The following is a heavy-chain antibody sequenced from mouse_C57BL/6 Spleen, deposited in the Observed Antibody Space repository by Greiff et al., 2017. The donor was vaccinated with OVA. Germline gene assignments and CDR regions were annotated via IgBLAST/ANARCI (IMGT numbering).Heavy chain of an antibody. V-gene: IGHV6-3*01. J-gene: IGHJ1*03. D-gene: IGHD1-1*01. CDR1: GFTFSNYW. Sequence: EVKVVESGGGLVQPGGSMKLSCVASGFTFSNYWMNWVRQSPEKGLEWVAQIRLKSDNYATHYAESVKGRFTISRDDSKSSVYLQMNNLRAEDTGIYYCTASVVAHWYFDVWGTGTTVTVSS. CDR3: TASVVAHWYFDV. CDR2: IRLKSDNYAT.